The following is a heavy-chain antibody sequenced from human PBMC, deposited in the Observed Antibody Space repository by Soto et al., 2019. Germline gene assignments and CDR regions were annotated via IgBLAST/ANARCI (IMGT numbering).Heavy chain of an antibody. CDR1: GGSVNGYY. D-gene: IGHD3-3*01. Sequence: SETLSLTCAVYGGSVNGYYWNWIRQPPGKGPEWIGEINHNGGTHYNPSLTSRVTMSVDTSTNQFSLRLSSVTAADTAIYYCATRISVFGLLIPPFDPWGQGTQVTVSS. V-gene: IGHV4-34*01. CDR3: ATRISVFGLLIPPFDP. J-gene: IGHJ5*02. CDR2: INHNGGT.